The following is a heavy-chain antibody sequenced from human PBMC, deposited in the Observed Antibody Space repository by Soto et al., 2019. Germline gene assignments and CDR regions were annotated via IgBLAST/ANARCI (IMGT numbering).Heavy chain of an antibody. CDR1: GYTFTSLA. CDR3: ARDRRSYYDFWSGYPPAGYYGMDV. Sequence: ASVKVSCKTSGYTFTSLAINWVRQATGQGLEWLGWMSPNSGNTAYAQKFQGRVTMTRDTSMSTVYMELSSLTSEDTAVYYCARDRRSYYDFWSGYPPAGYYGMDVWGQGTTVTVSS. J-gene: IGHJ6*02. D-gene: IGHD3-3*01. V-gene: IGHV1-8*01. CDR2: MSPNSGNT.